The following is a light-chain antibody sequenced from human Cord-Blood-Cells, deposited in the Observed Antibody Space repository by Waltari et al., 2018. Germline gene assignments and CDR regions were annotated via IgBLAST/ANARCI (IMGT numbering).Light chain of an antibody. J-gene: IGLJ3*02. CDR3: QSYDSSLSGWV. CDR1: SSNIGAGYD. CDR2: GNS. V-gene: IGLV1-40*01. Sequence: QSVLTQPPSVSGAPGQRVTISCTGSSSNIGAGYDVHWYQQLPGTAPKLPIYGNSNRPSGVPDRFSGSKSGTLASLAITGLQAEDEADYYCQSYDSSLSGWVFGGGTKLTVL.